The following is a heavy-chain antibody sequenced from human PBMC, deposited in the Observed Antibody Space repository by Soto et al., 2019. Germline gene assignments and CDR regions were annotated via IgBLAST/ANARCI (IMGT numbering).Heavy chain of an antibody. CDR1: GYSISSGYY. CDR2: IYHSGST. J-gene: IGHJ6*02. V-gene: IGHV4-38-2*02. CDR3: ARDYHPEFLEWLFNHHYYYGLDV. D-gene: IGHD3-3*01. Sequence: SETLSLTCAVSGYSISSGYYWGWIRQPPGKGLEWIGSIYHSGSTYYNPSLKSRVTISVDTSKNQFSLKLSSVTAADTAVYYCARDYHPEFLEWLFNHHYYYGLDVWGQGTTVTVSS.